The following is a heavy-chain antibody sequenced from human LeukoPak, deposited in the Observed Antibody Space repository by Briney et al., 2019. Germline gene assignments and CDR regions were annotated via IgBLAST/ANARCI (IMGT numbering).Heavy chain of an antibody. D-gene: IGHD6-19*01. CDR2: IIPIVGRT. Sequence: SVKVSCKASGCTFSSYSISWVRQAPGQGLEWMGRIIPIVGRTNYAQKFQGRVTITTDESTTTVYLELSSLRSEDTAVYYCARVEAVAGTRHAFDIWGQGTMVTVSS. CDR1: GCTFSSYS. V-gene: IGHV1-69*05. CDR3: ARVEAVAGTRHAFDI. J-gene: IGHJ3*02.